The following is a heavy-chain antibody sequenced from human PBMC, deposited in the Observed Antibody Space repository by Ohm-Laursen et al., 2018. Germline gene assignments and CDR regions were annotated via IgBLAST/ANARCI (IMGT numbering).Heavy chain of an antibody. Sequence: SLRLSCSASGFTFSDYGMHWVRQAPGKGLEWVAIISYDGSNKYYADSVKGRFTISRDNSKNTLYLQMNSLRAEDTAMYYCEKAGNNYHGMDVWGQGTTVTVSS. CDR1: GFTFSDYG. V-gene: IGHV3-30*18. CDR2: ISYDGSNK. J-gene: IGHJ6*02. CDR3: EKAGNNYHGMDV.